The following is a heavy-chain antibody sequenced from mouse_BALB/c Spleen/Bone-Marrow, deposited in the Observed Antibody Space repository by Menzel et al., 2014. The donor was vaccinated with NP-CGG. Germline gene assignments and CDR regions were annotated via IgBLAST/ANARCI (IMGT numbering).Heavy chain of an antibody. Sequence: EVKLVESGGGLVQPGGSMKLSCFASGFTFSNYWMSWVRQSPEKGLEWVAEIRLKSNNYATHYAESVKGRFTISRDDSKSSVYLQMNNLRAEDTGIYFCTTGFAYWGQGTLVTVSA. J-gene: IGHJ3*01. CDR1: GFTFSNYW. CDR2: IRLKSNNYAT. V-gene: IGHV6-6*02. CDR3: TTGFAY.